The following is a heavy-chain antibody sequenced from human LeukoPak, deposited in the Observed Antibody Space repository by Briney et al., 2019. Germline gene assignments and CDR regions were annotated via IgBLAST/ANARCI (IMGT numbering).Heavy chain of an antibody. CDR2: IYPGDSDT. Sequence: AGESLKISCKGSGYSFTSYWIGWVRQMPGKGLEWMGIIYPGDSDTRYSPSFQGQVTISADKSISTAYLQWSSLKASDTAMYYCARPSYYDSSAYYPYYFDYWGQGTLVTVSS. CDR1: GYSFTSYW. V-gene: IGHV5-51*01. J-gene: IGHJ4*02. CDR3: ARPSYYDSSAYYPYYFDY. D-gene: IGHD3-22*01.